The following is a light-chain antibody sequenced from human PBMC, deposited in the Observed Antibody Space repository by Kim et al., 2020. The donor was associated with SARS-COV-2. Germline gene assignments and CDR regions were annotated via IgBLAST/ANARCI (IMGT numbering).Light chain of an antibody. CDR3: SSYAGSNNVV. J-gene: IGLJ2*01. CDR2: EVN. Sequence: GQSGPLSCTGTSSDVGGYNYVSWYQQHPGKAPKLMIYEVNKRPSGVPDRFSGSKSGNTASLTVSGLQAEDEADYYCSSYAGSNNVVFGGGTKLTVL. CDR1: SSDVGGYNY. V-gene: IGLV2-8*01.